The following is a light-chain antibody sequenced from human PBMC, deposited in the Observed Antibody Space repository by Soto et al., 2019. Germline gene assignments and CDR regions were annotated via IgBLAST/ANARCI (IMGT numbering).Light chain of an antibody. Sequence: QSVLTQPASVSGSPGQSITISCTGTSSDVGGYNYVSWYQHHPGKAPKLMIYDVSNRPSGVSNRFSGSKSGNTDSLSISGLQPEDEADYYCCSYTTSNTRKIVVGTGTKVTVL. J-gene: IGLJ1*01. CDR1: SSDVGGYNY. V-gene: IGLV2-14*03. CDR3: CSYTTSNTRKIV. CDR2: DVS.